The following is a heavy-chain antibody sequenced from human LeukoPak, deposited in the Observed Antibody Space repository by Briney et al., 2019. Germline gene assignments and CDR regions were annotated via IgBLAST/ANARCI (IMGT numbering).Heavy chain of an antibody. CDR2: IYPGDSDT. J-gene: IGHJ1*01. CDR1: GYTFTSYW. V-gene: IGHV5-51*01. Sequence: KVSCKASGYTFTSYWIGWVRQMPGKGLEWMGIIYPGDSDTRYSPSFQGQVTISADKSISTAYLQWSSLKASDTAMYYCARPGTTTKYFHHWGQGTLVTVSS. D-gene: IGHD4-17*01. CDR3: ARPGTTTKYFHH.